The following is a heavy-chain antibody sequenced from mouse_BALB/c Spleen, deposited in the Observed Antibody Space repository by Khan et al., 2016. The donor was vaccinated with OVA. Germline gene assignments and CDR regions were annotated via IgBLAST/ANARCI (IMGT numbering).Heavy chain of an antibody. Sequence: EVQLQESGPGLVKPSQSLSLTCTVNGYSITSNYAWNWIRQFPGNKLEWMGYISYSGSTNYNPSLKSRLSITRDKSKNQFFLLFHSVTTEDSATYYCARGNYYGYAWDYWGQGTSVTVSS. CDR2: ISYSGST. D-gene: IGHD1-1*01. V-gene: IGHV3-2*02. J-gene: IGHJ4*01. CDR1: GYSITSNYA. CDR3: ARGNYYGYAWDY.